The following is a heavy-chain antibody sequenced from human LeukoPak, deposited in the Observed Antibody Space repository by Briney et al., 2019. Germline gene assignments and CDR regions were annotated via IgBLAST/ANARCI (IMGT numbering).Heavy chain of an antibody. D-gene: IGHD6-13*01. CDR1: GFIFSKHG. V-gene: IGHV3-30*02. Sequence: GGSLRLSCATSGFIFSKHGMHWVRQAPGKGLEWVAFIEYDGSREYVDSVKGRFTISRDNSKNSLYLQMNSLRAEDTAVYYCARDPVYSNRWFDPWGQGTLVTVSS. CDR3: ARDPVYSNRWFDP. CDR2: IEYDGSRE. J-gene: IGHJ5*02.